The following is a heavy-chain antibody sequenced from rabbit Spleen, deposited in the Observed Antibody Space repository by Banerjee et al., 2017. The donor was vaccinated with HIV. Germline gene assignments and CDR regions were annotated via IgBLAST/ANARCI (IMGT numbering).Heavy chain of an antibody. CDR1: GFDFSSYG. J-gene: IGHJ3*01. CDR2: IDPVFGIT. V-gene: IGHV1S47*01. D-gene: IGHD4-1*01. CDR3: ARAIVPWLGLTRLDL. Sequence: QEQLEESGGGLVKPEGSLKLSCKASGFDFSSYGVSWVRQVPGKGLEWIGYIDPVFGITYYANWVNGRFTISSDNAQSTVDLKMTSLTAADTATYFCARAIVPWLGLTRLDLWGPGTLVTVS.